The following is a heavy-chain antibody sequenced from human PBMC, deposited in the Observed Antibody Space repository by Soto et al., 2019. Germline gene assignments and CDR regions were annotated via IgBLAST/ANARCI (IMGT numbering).Heavy chain of an antibody. CDR1: GDFITSYY. CDR2: MSYSGKN. CDR3: ARDRGSGWYDIDF. D-gene: IGHD6-19*01. J-gene: IGHJ4*02. Sequence: SETLSLTCNVSGDFITSYYWSWIRQPPGKGLEWIGYMSYSGKNNYNPALKSRVTISIDTSENQVSLKLNSVTAADTAMYYCARDRGSGWYDIDFWGQGTLVTVSS. V-gene: IGHV4-59*01.